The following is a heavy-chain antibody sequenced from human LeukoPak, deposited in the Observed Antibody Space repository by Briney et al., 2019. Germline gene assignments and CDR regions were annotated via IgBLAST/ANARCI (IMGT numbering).Heavy chain of an antibody. Sequence: PSETLSLTCTVSGGSIISGGYSWSWIRQTPEKGLEWIGHIFHSGDTEYNPSLKNLVAMSLVRSNNQVSLELSSVTAADTDVYYCARAPGAPRCYYAGGFDVWGQGTLVTVSS. CDR2: IFHSGDT. CDR3: ARAPGAPRCYYAGGFDV. CDR1: GGSIISGGYS. V-gene: IGHV4-30-2*01. J-gene: IGHJ3*01. D-gene: IGHD3-10*01.